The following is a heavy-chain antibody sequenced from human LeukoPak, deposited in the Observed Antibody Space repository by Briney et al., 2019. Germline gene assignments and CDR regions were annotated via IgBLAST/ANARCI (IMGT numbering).Heavy chain of an antibody. CDR1: GGSFSGYY. CDR2: INHSGST. Sequence: PSETLSLTCAVYGGSFSGYYWSWIRQPPGKGLEWIGEINHSGSTNYNPSLKGRVTISVDTSKNQFSLKLSSVTAADTAVYYCARDGRKKGPYDYWGQGTLVTVSS. J-gene: IGHJ4*02. V-gene: IGHV4-34*01. D-gene: IGHD1-1*01. CDR3: ARDGRKKGPYDY.